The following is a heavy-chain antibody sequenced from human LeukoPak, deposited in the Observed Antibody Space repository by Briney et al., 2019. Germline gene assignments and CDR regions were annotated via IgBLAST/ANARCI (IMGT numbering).Heavy chain of an antibody. D-gene: IGHD4-23*01. Sequence: ASVKVSCKVSGYTLTELSMHWVRQAPGKGLEWMGGFDPEDGETIYAQKFQGRVTMTEDTSTDTAYMELSSLRSEDTVVYYCATCRDLRWCDAFDIWGQGTMVTVSS. CDR2: FDPEDGET. CDR3: ATCRDLRWCDAFDI. J-gene: IGHJ3*02. CDR1: GYTLTELS. V-gene: IGHV1-24*01.